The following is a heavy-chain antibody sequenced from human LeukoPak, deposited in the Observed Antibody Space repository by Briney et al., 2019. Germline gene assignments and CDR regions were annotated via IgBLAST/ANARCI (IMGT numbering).Heavy chain of an antibody. V-gene: IGHV3-23*01. CDR2: ISGSGGST. D-gene: IGHD6-13*01. CDR1: GFTFSSYA. Sequence: GGSLRLSCSASGFTFSSYAMSWVRQAPGKGLEWVSAISGSGGSTYYADSVKGRFTISRDNSKNTLYLQMNTLRDEDTAVYYCARGPRYSFYWGQGTLVSVSS. CDR3: ARGPRYSFY. J-gene: IGHJ4*02.